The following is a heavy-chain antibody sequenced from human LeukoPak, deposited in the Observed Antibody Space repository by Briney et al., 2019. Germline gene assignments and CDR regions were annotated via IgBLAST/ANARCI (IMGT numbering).Heavy chain of an antibody. CDR1: GGSISSSSYY. J-gene: IGHJ4*02. CDR3: ARDLVAAGYYFDY. V-gene: IGHV4-39*07. CDR2: IYYSGST. D-gene: IGHD6-13*01. Sequence: PSETLSLTCTVSGGSISSSSYYWGWIRQPPGKGLEWIGSIYYSGSTYYNPSLKSRVTISVDTSKNQFSLKLSSVTAADTAVYYCARDLVAAGYYFDYWGQGTLVTVSS.